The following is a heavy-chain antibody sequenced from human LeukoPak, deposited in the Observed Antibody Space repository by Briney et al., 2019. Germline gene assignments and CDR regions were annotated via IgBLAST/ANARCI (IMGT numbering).Heavy chain of an antibody. V-gene: IGHV4-38-2*01. J-gene: IGHJ3*02. Sequence: SETLSLTCAVSGYSISIGYYWGWIRKPPGKGLDGIGIIYHSGGTYYNPSLKSRVTISVDTSKNQFSLKLSSVTAADTAVYYCARGELTTVTTGAFDIWGQGTMVTVSS. CDR3: ARGELTTVTTGAFDI. CDR1: GYSISIGYY. D-gene: IGHD4-17*01. CDR2: IYHSGGT.